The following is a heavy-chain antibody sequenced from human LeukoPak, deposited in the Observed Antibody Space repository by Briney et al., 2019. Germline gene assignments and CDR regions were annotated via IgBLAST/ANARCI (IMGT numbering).Heavy chain of an antibody. V-gene: IGHV3-23*01. CDR3: STLGYSYGRY. CDR1: GFTFANYV. D-gene: IGHD5-18*01. CDR2: ISGSGGNT. J-gene: IGHJ4*02. Sequence: GGSLRLSCAASGFTFANYVMNWVRQAPGKGLEWVSSISGSGGNTYYLDSVKGRFTVSRDNSKTTLYLQMNSLRAEDTAVYYSSTLGYSYGRYWGQGTLVTVSS.